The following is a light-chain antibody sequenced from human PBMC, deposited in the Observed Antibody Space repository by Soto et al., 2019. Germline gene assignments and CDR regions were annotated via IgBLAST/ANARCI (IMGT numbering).Light chain of an antibody. V-gene: IGKV1-12*01. Sequence: VGDSVTITCRASQDIGGRLAWYQQKPGKVPHLLIYRASTLQSGVPSRFSGSGSGTDFVLTINDLQFEDFANYYCLQVNTFPRTFGQGTKVDIK. CDR3: LQVNTFPRT. CDR2: RAS. CDR1: QDIGGR. J-gene: IGKJ1*01.